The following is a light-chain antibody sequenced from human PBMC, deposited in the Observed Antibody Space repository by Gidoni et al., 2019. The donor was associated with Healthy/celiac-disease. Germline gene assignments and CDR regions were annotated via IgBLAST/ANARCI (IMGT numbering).Light chain of an antibody. J-gene: IGKJ4*01. V-gene: IGKV3-11*01. CDR1: QSVSSY. CDR2: DAS. Sequence: DIVLTQSPATLSLSPGESATLSCRASQSVSSYLAWYQQKPGQAPRLLIYDASNRATGIPARLSGSGSGTDFTLTISSLEPEDFAVYYCQQRSNWPRGTFGGGTKVEIK. CDR3: QQRSNWPRGT.